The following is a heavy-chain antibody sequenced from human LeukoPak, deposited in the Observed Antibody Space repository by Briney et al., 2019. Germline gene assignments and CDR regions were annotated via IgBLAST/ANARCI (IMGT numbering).Heavy chain of an antibody. D-gene: IGHD3-10*02. V-gene: IGHV3-48*03. J-gene: IGHJ6*04. CDR1: GFTFSSYA. Sequence: GGSLRLSCAASGFTFSSYAMSWVRQAPGKGLEWVSYISSSDSTIYYADSVKGRFTISRDNAKNSLYLQMNSLRAEDTAVYYCAELGITMIGGVWGKGTTVTISS. CDR2: ISSSDSTI. CDR3: AELGITMIGGV.